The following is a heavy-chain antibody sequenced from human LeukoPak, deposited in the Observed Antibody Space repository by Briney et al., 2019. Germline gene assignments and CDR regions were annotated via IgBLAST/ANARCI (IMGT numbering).Heavy chain of an antibody. V-gene: IGHV3-23*01. J-gene: IGHJ4*02. D-gene: IGHD2-2*01. Sequence: PGGSLRLSCAASGFTFTNHAMSWVRQAPGKGLQWIAVISGGGRTTEYADSVKGRSTVSRDNSMNTLSLHMDSLRVEDTAIYYCAKNVVFTRYFDSWGQGTLVTVSS. CDR1: GFTFTNHA. CDR2: ISGGGRTT. CDR3: AKNVVFTRYFDS.